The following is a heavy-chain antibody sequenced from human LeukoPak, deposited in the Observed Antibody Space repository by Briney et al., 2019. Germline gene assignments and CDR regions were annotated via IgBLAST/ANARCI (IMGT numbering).Heavy chain of an antibody. V-gene: IGHV4-4*02. CDR3: AAIEMAAVLVEH. J-gene: IGHJ4*02. CDR2: IYYSGST. CDR1: GGSITSSNW. Sequence: PSGTLSLTCAVSGGSITSSNWWSWVRQPPGKGLEWIGSIYYSGSTYYNPSLKSRVTISIDTSRIQFSLRLSSVTAADTAVYYCAAIEMAAVLVEHWGQGTLVTVSS. D-gene: IGHD5-24*01.